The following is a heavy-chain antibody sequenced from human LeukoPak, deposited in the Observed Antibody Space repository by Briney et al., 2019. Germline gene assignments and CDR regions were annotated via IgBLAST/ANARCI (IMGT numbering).Heavy chain of an antibody. CDR2: INSDGSST. CDR3: ARDPGSYPYYFDY. D-gene: IGHD1-26*01. CDR1: GFTFSSYW. Sequence: PGGSLRLSCAASGFTFSSYWMNWVRQAPGRGLVWVSRINSDGSSTSYADSVKGRFTISRDNAKNTLYLQMNSLRAEDTAVYYCARDPGSYPYYFDYWGQGTPVTVSS. J-gene: IGHJ4*02. V-gene: IGHV3-74*01.